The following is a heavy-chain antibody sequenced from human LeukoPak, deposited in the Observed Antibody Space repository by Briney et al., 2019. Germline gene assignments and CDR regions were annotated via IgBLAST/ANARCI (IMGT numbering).Heavy chain of an antibody. CDR2: ISGSGSTI. J-gene: IGHJ4*02. V-gene: IGHV3-23*01. Sequence: GGSLRLSCAASGFTFSSYEMNWVRQAPGKGLEWVSYISGSGSTIYYADSVKGRFTMSRDNSKNTLYLQMNSLRAEDTAVYYCAKGAYYHGSGRYFDYWGQGTLVTVSS. CDR1: GFTFSSYE. D-gene: IGHD3-10*01. CDR3: AKGAYYHGSGRYFDY.